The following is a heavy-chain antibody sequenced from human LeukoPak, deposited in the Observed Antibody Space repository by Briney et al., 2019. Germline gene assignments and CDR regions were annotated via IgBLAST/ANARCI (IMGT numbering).Heavy chain of an antibody. J-gene: IGHJ4*02. Sequence: PGGSLRLSCAVSEFIVSINYMTWVRQAPGKGLEWVSLIYSRGDTKYADSVKGRFTISRDNSKNTLYLRMNSLRAEDTAVYYCAKAVVPVISQHYFDYWGQGTLVTVSS. D-gene: IGHD3-22*01. CDR2: IYSRGDT. V-gene: IGHV3-53*01. CDR3: AKAVVPVISQHYFDY. CDR1: EFIVSINY.